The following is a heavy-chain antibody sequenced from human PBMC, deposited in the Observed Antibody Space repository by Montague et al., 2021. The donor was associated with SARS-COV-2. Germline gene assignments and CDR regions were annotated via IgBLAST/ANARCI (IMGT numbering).Heavy chain of an antibody. Sequence: SLRLSCAASGFTFSSYSMNWVRQAPGKGLEWLSYISGSGDLSYSIDSVRGRFTIFRDNAKNSLYLHMNSLRADDTAVYYCARSPTHSGNYYNPDYWGQGTLVTVPS. V-gene: IGHV3-21*05. CDR1: GFTFSSYS. D-gene: IGHD3-10*01. CDR3: ARSPTHSGNYYNPDY. J-gene: IGHJ4*02. CDR2: ISGSGDLS.